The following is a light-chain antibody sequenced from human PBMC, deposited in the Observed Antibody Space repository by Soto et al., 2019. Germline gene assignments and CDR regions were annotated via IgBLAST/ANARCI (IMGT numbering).Light chain of an antibody. CDR2: DAS. CDR3: LQYNNWLT. CDR1: QSVSSSY. J-gene: IGKJ4*01. Sequence: EVVLLQSPGTLSLTPWERDKLYFRASQSVSSSYLAWYQQKPGQAPRLLIYDASTRATGIPARFSGSGSGTEFTLTISSLQSEDFAFYYCLQYNNWLTFGGGAKVDTK. V-gene: IGKV3-15*01.